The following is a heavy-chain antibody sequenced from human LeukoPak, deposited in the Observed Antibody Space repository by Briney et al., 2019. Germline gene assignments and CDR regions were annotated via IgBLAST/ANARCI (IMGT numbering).Heavy chain of an antibody. V-gene: IGHV4-39*07. CDR1: GGSISNSSYY. Sequence: SETLSLTCTVSGGSISNSSYYWGWIRQPPGKGLEWIGSIYYSGSTYYNPSLKSRVTISVDTSKNQFSLKLSSVTAADTAVYYCVAETVARNFDYWGQGTLVTVSS. CDR3: VAETVARNFDY. CDR2: IYYSGST. J-gene: IGHJ4*02. D-gene: IGHD5-12*01.